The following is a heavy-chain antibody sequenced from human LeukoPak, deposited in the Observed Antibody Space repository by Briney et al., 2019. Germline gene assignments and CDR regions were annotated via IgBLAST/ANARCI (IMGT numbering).Heavy chain of an antibody. CDR3: ARDVYGSGSYYHGD. CDR1: GFTVSSNY. J-gene: IGHJ4*02. Sequence: PGGSLRLSCAASGFTVSSNYMSWVRQAPGKGLEWVSVIYSGGSTYYADSVKGRFTISRDNSKNTLYLQMNSLRAEDTAVYYCARDVYGSGSYYHGDWGQGTLVTVSS. V-gene: IGHV3-66*01. CDR2: IYSGGST. D-gene: IGHD3-10*01.